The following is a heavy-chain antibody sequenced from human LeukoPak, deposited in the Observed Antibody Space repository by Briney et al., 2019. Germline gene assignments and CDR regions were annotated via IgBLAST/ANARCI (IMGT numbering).Heavy chain of an antibody. Sequence: GGSLRLSCAASGFTFNNYAMTWVRQAPGKGLEWVSGISGGGGDTYYADSVKGRFTISRDNSKNTLYLQLNSLRADDTAVYYFSKGGRWDLHDSSHWGQGTVVTVSS. D-gene: IGHD3-22*01. CDR3: SKGGRWDLHDSSH. CDR2: ISGGGGDT. CDR1: GFTFNNYA. V-gene: IGHV3-23*01. J-gene: IGHJ3*01.